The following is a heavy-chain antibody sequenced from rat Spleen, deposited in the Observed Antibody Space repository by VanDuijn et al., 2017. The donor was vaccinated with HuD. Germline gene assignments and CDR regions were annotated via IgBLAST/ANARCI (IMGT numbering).Heavy chain of an antibody. D-gene: IGHD1-4*01. CDR2: ISTSGSRT. J-gene: IGHJ1*01. CDR3: ARHGPTGWYFDF. CDR1: GFTFSNYG. Sequence: EVQLVESGGGLVQPGRSMKLSCAASGFTFSNYGMAWVRQAPKKGLEWVAYISTSGSRTYYPDSVKGRFTISRDNAKSSLYLQMNSLKSEDTATYYCARHGPTGWYFDFWGPGTMVTVSS. V-gene: IGHV5-25*01.